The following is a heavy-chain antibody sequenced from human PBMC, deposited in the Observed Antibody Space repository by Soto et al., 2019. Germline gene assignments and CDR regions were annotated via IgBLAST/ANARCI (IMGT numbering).Heavy chain of an antibody. CDR2: INHSGST. CDR1: GGSFSGYY. D-gene: IGHD3-3*01. V-gene: IGHV4-34*01. J-gene: IGHJ4*02. CDR3: ARGRNVLRFLGWLFRFDY. Sequence: QVQLQQWGAGLLKPSETLSLTCAVYGGSFSGYYWSWIRQPPGKGLEWIGEINHSGSTNYNPSLKSRVTRPVDTSRNQFSLKLSSVTAADTAVYYSARGRNVLRFLGWLFRFDYWGQGTLVTVSS.